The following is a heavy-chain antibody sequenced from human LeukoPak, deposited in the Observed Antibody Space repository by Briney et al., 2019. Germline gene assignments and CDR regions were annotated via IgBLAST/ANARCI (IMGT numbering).Heavy chain of an antibody. CDR2: TYYRSKWNN. CDR1: GXSVSSNSFA. V-gene: IGHV6-1*01. J-gene: IGHJ4*02. CDR3: ARERYYFDY. Sequence: SQTLSLTCAISGXSVSSNSFAWNWIRQSPSRGLEWLGRTYYRSKWNNEYAESVRSRITINPDTSKNQFSLQLDSVTPEDTAVYYCARERYYFDYWGQGTLVTVSS.